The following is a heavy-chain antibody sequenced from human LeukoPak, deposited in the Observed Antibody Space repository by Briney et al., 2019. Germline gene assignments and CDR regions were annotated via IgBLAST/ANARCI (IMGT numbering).Heavy chain of an antibody. CDR2: INHGGST. D-gene: IGHD6-13*01. CDR1: GGSSSGYY. CDR3: ARGVAAAPFDY. J-gene: IGHJ4*02. V-gene: IGHV4-34*01. Sequence: SETLSLTCAVYGGSSSGYYWSWIRRPPGKGLEWIGEINHGGSTNYNPSLKSRVTISVDTSKNQFSLKLSSVTAADTAVYYCARGVAAAPFDYWGQGTLVTVSS.